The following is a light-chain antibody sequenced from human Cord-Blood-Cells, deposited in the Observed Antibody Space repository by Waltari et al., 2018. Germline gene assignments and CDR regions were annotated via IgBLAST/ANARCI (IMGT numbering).Light chain of an antibody. CDR2: GNS. CDR1: SSNLGAGYD. CDR3: QSYDSSLRDQGV. Sequence: QSVLTHPPPFSGAPGPRLPIPSTGTSSNLGAGYDLHWYPHLPGPAPKPLIYGNSNPPSGVPDRFSGSKSGTSASLAITGLQAEDEADYYCQSYDSSLRDQGVFGGGTKLNVL. V-gene: IGLV1-40*01. J-gene: IGLJ2*01.